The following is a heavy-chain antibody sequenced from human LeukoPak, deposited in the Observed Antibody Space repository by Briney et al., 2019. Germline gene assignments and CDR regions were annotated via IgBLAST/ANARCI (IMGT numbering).Heavy chain of an antibody. CDR3: ATYPQQLVPESFDY. CDR2: ISAYNGNT. J-gene: IGHJ4*02. CDR1: GYTFTSYG. D-gene: IGHD6-13*01. V-gene: IGHV1-18*01. Sequence: ASVKVSFQASGYTFTSYGISWVRQAPGQGLDWMGWISAYNGNTNYAQKLQGRVTMTEDTSTDTAYMELSSPRSEDTAVYYCATYPQQLVPESFDYWGQGTLVTVSS.